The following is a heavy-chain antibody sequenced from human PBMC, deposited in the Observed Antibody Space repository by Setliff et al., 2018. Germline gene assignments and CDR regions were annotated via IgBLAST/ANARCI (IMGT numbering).Heavy chain of an antibody. CDR3: GRENYDDSSGHSVYGMDV. CDR1: GYTLPELS. D-gene: IGHD3-22*01. V-gene: IGHV1-18*01. Sequence: ASVKVSCKVSGYTLPELSMHWVRQAPGQGLEWMGWISAYNGNTNYAQKLQGRVTMTTDTSTSTAYMELRSLRSEDTAVYYCGRENYDDSSGHSVYGMDVWGQGTTVTVSS. CDR2: ISAYNGNT. J-gene: IGHJ6*02.